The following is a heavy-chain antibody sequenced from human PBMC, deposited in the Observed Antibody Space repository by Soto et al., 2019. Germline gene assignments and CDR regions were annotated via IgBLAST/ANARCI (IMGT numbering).Heavy chain of an antibody. CDR3: ARAKPPSYSSGWYGFDY. D-gene: IGHD6-19*01. V-gene: IGHV3-66*01. CDR2: IYTDDST. Sequence: GGSLRLSCAASGFTVNYNYMSWVRQATGKGLEWVSAIYTDDSTYYADSVKGRFTISRDNSKNTLYLQMNSLRAEDTAIYFCARAKPPSYSSGWYGFDYWGQGTLVTVSS. CDR1: GFTVNYNY. J-gene: IGHJ4*02.